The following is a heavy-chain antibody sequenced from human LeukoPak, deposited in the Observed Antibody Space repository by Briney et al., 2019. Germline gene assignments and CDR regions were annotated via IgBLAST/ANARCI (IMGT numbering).Heavy chain of an antibody. CDR1: GYTFTGYY. CDR3: ARVEEYQLLSFDY. CDR2: INPNSGGT. D-gene: IGHD2-2*01. J-gene: IGHJ4*02. Sequence: ASVKVSCKAPGYTFTGYYMHWVRQAPGQGLEWMGWINPNSGGTNYAQKFQGRVTMTRDTSISTAYMELSRLRSDDTAVYYCARVEEYQLLSFDYWGQGTLVTVSS. V-gene: IGHV1-2*02.